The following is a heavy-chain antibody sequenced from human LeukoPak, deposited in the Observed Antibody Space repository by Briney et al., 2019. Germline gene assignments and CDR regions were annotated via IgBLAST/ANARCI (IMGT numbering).Heavy chain of an antibody. CDR2: INPNSGGT. CDR1: GYTFTDFY. Sequence: GASVKVSCKASGYTFTDFYIHWVRQAPGQGLEWMGWINPNSGGTSYAQNFQGRVTMTRDTSISTAYMELSRLRSDDTAVYYCARGLSFYGSGSYYFDYWGQGTLVTVSS. V-gene: IGHV1-2*02. D-gene: IGHD3-10*01. CDR3: ARGLSFYGSGSYYFDY. J-gene: IGHJ4*02.